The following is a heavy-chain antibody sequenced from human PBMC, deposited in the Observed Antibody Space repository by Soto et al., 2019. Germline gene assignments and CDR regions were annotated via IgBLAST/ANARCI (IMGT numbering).Heavy chain of an antibody. CDR2: FDPEDGET. CDR1: GYTLTELS. J-gene: IGHJ3*02. D-gene: IGHD3-10*02. Sequence: ASVKVSCKVSGYTLTELSMHWVRQAPGKGLEWMGGFDPEDGETIYAQKFQGRVTMTEDTSTDTAYMELGSLGSEETAVYYCATDLRTYDVPPDDAFDIWGQGTMVTVSS. CDR3: ATDLRTYDVPPDDAFDI. V-gene: IGHV1-24*01.